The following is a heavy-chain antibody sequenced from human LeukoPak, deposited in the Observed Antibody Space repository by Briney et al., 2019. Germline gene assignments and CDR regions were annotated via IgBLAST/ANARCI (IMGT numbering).Heavy chain of an antibody. D-gene: IGHD3-10*01. CDR3: AREFGAWFGAQYYFDY. J-gene: IGHJ4*02. Sequence: PSETLSLTCTVSGYSISSGYYWGWIRQPPGKGLEWIGSIYHSGSTYYNPSLKSRVTISVDTSKNQFSLKLSSVTAADTAVYYCAREFGAWFGAQYYFDYWGQGTLVTVSS. V-gene: IGHV4-38-2*02. CDR2: IYHSGST. CDR1: GYSISSGYY.